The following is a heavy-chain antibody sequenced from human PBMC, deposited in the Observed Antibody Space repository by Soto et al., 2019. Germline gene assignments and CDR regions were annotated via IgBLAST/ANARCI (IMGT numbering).Heavy chain of an antibody. CDR3: ARNQRLAHYYFDY. V-gene: IGHV4-59*01. CDR2: IYYSGST. D-gene: IGHD4-17*01. J-gene: IGHJ4*02. Sequence: PSETLSLTCTVSGDSITGSNCWSFIRQPPGKGLEWIGYIYYSGSTNYNPSLKSRVTISVDTSKNQFSLKLSSVTAADTAVYYCARNQRLAHYYFDYWGQGTLVTVSS. CDR1: GDSITGSNC.